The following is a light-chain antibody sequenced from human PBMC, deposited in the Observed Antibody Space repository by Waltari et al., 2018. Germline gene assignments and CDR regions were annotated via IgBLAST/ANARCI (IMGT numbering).Light chain of an antibody. V-gene: IGKV3-11*01. CDR3: LQRSLWPWT. J-gene: IGKJ1*01. Sequence: IVLTQSPATLSLSPGERATLSCRASQTVSTYFAGFQQKPGQVPRLLISDASNGAPGIPARFSGSGSGTDFSLTISSLEPEDFAVYYCLQRSLWPWTFGQGTKVAVK. CDR1: QTVSTY. CDR2: DAS.